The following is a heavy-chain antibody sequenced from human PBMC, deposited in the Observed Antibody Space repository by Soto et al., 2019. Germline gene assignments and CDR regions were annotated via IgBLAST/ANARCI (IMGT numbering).Heavy chain of an antibody. CDR2: INPNSGGT. CDR3: AREERTYYYYGMDV. D-gene: IGHD1-1*01. V-gene: IGHV1-2*04. J-gene: IGHJ6*02. CDR1: GYTFTGYY. Sequence: ASVKVSCTASGYTFTGYYMHWVRQAPGQGLEWMGWINPNSGGTNYAQKFQGWVTMTRDTSISTAYMELSRLRSDDTAVYYCAREERTYYYYGMDVCGQAPTVT.